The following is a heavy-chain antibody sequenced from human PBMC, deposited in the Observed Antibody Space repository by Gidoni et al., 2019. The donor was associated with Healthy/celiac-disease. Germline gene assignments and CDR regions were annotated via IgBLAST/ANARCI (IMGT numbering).Heavy chain of an antibody. J-gene: IGHJ4*02. CDR2: ISAYNGNT. CDR3: ARDLASEPWLATIPHFDY. D-gene: IGHD5-12*01. Sequence: QVQLVQSGAEVKKPGASVKVSCKASGYTFTSYGISWVRQAPGQGLEWMGWISAYNGNTNYAQKLQGRVTMTTDTSTSTAYMELRSLRSDDTAVYYCARDLASEPWLATIPHFDYWGQGTLVTVSS. V-gene: IGHV1-18*01. CDR1: GYTFTSYG.